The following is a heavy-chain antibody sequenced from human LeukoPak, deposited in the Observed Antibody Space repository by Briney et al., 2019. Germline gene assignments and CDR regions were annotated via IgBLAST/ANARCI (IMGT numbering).Heavy chain of an antibody. CDR2: IWYDGSNK. CDR1: GFTFSSYG. Sequence: GRSLRLSCAASGFTFSSYGMHWVRQAPGKGLEWVAVIWYDGSNKYYADSVKGRFTISRDNSKNTLYLQMNSLRAEDTAVYYCARDEGPSDLWGQGTLVTVSS. J-gene: IGHJ4*02. V-gene: IGHV3-33*01. CDR3: ARDEGPSDL.